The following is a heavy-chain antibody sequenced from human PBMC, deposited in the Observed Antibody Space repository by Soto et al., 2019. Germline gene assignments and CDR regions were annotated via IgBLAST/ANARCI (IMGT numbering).Heavy chain of an antibody. CDR2: ISISGTDT. D-gene: IGHD7-27*01. J-gene: IGHJ2*01. Sequence: GGSLRLSCVASGFTFTDYYMNWIRQTPGKGLEWLSYISISGTDTNYADSVKGRFTIFRDNAKKSIYLRMNSLRVEDTAVYYCARDPTLGIGSYFDLWGRGTLVTVSS. CDR1: GFTFTDYY. CDR3: ARDPTLGIGSYFDL. V-gene: IGHV3-11*05.